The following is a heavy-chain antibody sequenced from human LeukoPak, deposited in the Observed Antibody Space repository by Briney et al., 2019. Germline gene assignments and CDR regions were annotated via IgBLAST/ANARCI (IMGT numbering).Heavy chain of an antibody. CDR1: GFTFSSYW. D-gene: IGHD5-24*01. J-gene: IGHJ4*02. CDR2: IKQDGSEK. V-gene: IGHV3-7*01. Sequence: GGSLRLSCAASGFTFSSYWMSWVRQAPGKGLGWVANIKQDGSEKYYVDSVKGRFTISRDNAKNSLYLQMNSLSAEDTAVYYCASLRMATTYFDYWGQGTLVTVSS. CDR3: ASLRMATTYFDY.